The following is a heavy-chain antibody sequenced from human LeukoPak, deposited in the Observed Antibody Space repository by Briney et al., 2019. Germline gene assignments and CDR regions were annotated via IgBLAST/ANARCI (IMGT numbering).Heavy chain of an antibody. CDR2: VSGRDTST. D-gene: IGHD3-9*01. CDR3: AKWGDYDVLTGYYDSDY. J-gene: IGHJ4*02. Sequence: GGSLRLSCAASGFTFSNYAMSWVRQAPGKGLEWVSAVSGRDTSTYYTDSVKGRFTISRDNSKNTLYLQMNSLSAEDTAIYYCAKWGDYDVLTGYYDSDYWGQGTLVTVSS. CDR1: GFTFSNYA. V-gene: IGHV3-23*01.